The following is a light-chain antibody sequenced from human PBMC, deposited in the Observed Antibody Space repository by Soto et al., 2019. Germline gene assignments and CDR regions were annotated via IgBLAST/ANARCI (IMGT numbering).Light chain of an antibody. J-gene: IGLJ1*01. CDR3: CSYAGSSTLYV. CDR2: EGS. Sequence: QSALTQPASVSGSPGQSITISCTGTSSDVGSYNLVSWYQQHPGKAPKLMIYEGSKRHSGVSNRFSGSKSGNTASLTISWLQAEDEADYYCCSYAGSSTLYVFGTGTKLTVL. CDR1: SSDVGSYNL. V-gene: IGLV2-23*01.